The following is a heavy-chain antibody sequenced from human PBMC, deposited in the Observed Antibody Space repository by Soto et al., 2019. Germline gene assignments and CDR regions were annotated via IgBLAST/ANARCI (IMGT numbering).Heavy chain of an antibody. CDR3: ARGRGWYYYGMDG. J-gene: IGHJ6*02. D-gene: IGHD6-19*01. CDR2: INHSGST. Sequence: QVQLQQWGAGLLKPSETLSLTCAVYGGSFSGYSWSWIRQPPGKGLEWIGEINHSGSTNYNPSLKSRVTISVDTSKNQFSLKLSSVTAADSAVYYCARGRGWYYYGMDGWGQGTTVTVSS. V-gene: IGHV4-34*01. CDR1: GGSFSGYS.